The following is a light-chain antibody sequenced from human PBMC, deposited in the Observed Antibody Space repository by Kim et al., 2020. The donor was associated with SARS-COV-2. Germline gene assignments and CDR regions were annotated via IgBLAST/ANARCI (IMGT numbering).Light chain of an antibody. J-gene: IGKJ4*01. CDR2: GAA. CDR1: QSVSSN. Sequence: PGTSATLSRRASQSVSSNLAWYQQKPGQAPRLLIYGAATRATGIPARFSGSGSGTEFTLTISSLQSEDFAVYYCQQYNNWPPELTFGGGTKVDIK. V-gene: IGKV3-15*01. CDR3: QQYNNWPPELT.